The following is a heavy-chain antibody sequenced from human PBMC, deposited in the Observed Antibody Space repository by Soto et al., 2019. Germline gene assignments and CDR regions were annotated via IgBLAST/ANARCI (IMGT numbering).Heavy chain of an antibody. CDR1: GGTINSGDYF. J-gene: IGHJ4*02. CDR2: IFYTGST. CDR3: TKGTPNGPFIVGATGGGVY. Sequence: SETLSLTCSVSGGTINSGDYFWSWIRQPPGKGLEWIGSIFYTGSTYYSPSLKSRASMSMDTSKNLFSLRLRSLTAADTAVYYCTKGTPNGPFIVGATGGGVYWGQGTLVTVSS. D-gene: IGHD1-26*01. V-gene: IGHV4-30-4*01.